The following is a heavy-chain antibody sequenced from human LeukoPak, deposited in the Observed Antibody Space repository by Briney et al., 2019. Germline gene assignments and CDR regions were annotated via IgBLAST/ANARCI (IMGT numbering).Heavy chain of an antibody. CDR2: ISWDGGST. D-gene: IGHD1-1*01. J-gene: IGHJ4*02. CDR1: GFTFDDYA. CDR3: TADVPEWNPAGNDY. V-gene: IGHV3-43D*03. Sequence: GGSLRLSCAASGFTFDDYAMHWVRQAPGKGLEWVSLISWDGGSTYYADSVKGRFTISRDNSKNTLYLQMNSLKTEDTAVYYCTADVPEWNPAGNDYWGQGTLVTVSS.